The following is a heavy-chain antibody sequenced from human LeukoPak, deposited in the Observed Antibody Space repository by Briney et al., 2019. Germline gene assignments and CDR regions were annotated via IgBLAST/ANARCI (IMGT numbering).Heavy chain of an antibody. J-gene: IGHJ4*02. Sequence: GGSLRLSCAASGFTFSRDSMNWVRQAPGKGLEWVSYINGGGSPIYYADSVRGRFTISRDNVKNSLYLQMNSLRAADTAVYYCVRDNPRCCGVVPANIDDYWGQGTLVTVSS. CDR2: INGGGSPI. V-gene: IGHV3-48*01. CDR3: VRDNPRCCGVVPANIDDY. CDR1: GFTFSRDS. D-gene: IGHD2-15*01.